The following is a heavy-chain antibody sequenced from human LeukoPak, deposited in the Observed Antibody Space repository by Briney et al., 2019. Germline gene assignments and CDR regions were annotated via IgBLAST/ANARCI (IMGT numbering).Heavy chain of an antibody. J-gene: IGHJ5*02. CDR3: AASGGPINWFDP. CDR2: INHSGYT. D-gene: IGHD2-15*01. CDR1: GGSFSGYY. V-gene: IGHV4-34*01. Sequence: PSETLSLSCAVYGGSFSGYYWGWIRQPPGKGLQWIGEINHSGYTNYNPSLMSRVTISLDTSKNQFSLKLTAVTAADTAVYYCAASGGPINWFDPWGQGTLVTVSS.